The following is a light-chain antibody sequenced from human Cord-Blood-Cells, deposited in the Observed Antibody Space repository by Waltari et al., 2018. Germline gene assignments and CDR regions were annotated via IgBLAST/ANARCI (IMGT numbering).Light chain of an antibody. CDR3: SSYTSSSTWV. Sequence: QSALTQPASVSGSPGQSITISCTGLSSDVGGYTYVSWYQQHPGKAPKLMIYDVSNRPSGVSNRFSGSKSGNTASLTISGLQAEDEADYYCSSYTSSSTWVFGGGTKLTVL. CDR1: SSDVGGYTY. V-gene: IGLV2-14*01. CDR2: DVS. J-gene: IGLJ3*02.